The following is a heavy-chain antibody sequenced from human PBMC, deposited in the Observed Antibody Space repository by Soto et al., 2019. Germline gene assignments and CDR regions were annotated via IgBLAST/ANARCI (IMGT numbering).Heavy chain of an antibody. CDR3: TKGWLEY. J-gene: IGHJ4*02. CDR1: RFTFDNYV. Sequence: EVYLLDSGGGLVQPGGSLRVSCVASRFTFDNYVMSWVRQAPGKGLEWVSSISDSGGSTYYADSVKGRFTISRDNSKNTLHLQMNGLRAEDTAVYYCTKGWLEYWGQGTLVTVSS. V-gene: IGHV3-23*01. D-gene: IGHD2-15*01. CDR2: ISDSGGST.